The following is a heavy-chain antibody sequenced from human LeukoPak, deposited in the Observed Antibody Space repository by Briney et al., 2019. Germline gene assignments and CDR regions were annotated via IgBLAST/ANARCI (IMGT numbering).Heavy chain of an antibody. V-gene: IGHV4-39*07. D-gene: IGHD3-3*01. CDR3: ARDGDDFWSGYYALDY. CDR1: GGSISSSSYY. Sequence: SETLSLTCTVSGGSISSSSYYWGWIRQPPGKGLEWIGSIYYSGSTYYNPSLKSRVTISVDTSKNQFSLRLSSVTAADTAVYYCARDGDDFWSGYYALDYWGQGTLVTVSS. CDR2: IYYSGST. J-gene: IGHJ4*02.